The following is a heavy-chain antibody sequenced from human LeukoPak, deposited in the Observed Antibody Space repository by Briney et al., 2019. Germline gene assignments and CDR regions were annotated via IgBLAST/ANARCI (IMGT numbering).Heavy chain of an antibody. CDR1: GFTFSSYE. Sequence: PGGSLRLSCAVSGFTFSSYEMNWVRQAPGKGLEWVSYISSGGSAIYYADSVRGRFTISRDNARNSLYLQMNSLRIEDTAVYYCVSGYRNGVDYWGQGILVTVYS. CDR2: ISSGGSAI. J-gene: IGHJ4*02. D-gene: IGHD5-12*01. CDR3: VSGYRNGVDY. V-gene: IGHV3-48*03.